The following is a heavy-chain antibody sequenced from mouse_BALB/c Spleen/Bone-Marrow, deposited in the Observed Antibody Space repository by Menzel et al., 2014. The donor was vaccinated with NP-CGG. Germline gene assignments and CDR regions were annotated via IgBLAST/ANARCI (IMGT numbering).Heavy chain of an antibody. CDR1: GFTFSSYY. Sequence: EVKLEESGGGLVKLGGSLKLSCAASGFTFSSYYMSWVRQTPEKRLELVAAINTNGGSTYYPDTVKGRFTISRDNAKNPLYLQMSSLKSEDTALYYCASLYDGYSVFVYWGQGTLVTVSA. V-gene: IGHV5-6-2*01. CDR2: INTNGGST. D-gene: IGHD2-3*01. CDR3: ASLYDGYSVFVY. J-gene: IGHJ3*01.